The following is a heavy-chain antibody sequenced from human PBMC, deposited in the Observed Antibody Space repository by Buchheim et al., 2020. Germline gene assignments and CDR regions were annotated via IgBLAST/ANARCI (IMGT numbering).Heavy chain of an antibody. D-gene: IGHD3-22*01. CDR2: ISYDGSNK. J-gene: IGHJ4*02. V-gene: IGHV3-30*04. CDR3: ARDAGSGYYYGFDY. Sequence: QVQLVESGGGVVQPGRSLRLSCAASGFTFSSYAMHWVRQAPGKGLEWVAVISYDGSNKYYADSVKGRFTISRDNSKNKMYLQMNSLRAEDTAVYYCARDAGSGYYYGFDYWGQGTL. CDR1: GFTFSSYA.